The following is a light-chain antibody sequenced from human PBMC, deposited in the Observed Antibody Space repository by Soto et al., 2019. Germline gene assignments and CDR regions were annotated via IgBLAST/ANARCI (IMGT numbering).Light chain of an antibody. CDR1: QSVSSY. V-gene: IGKV3-20*01. J-gene: IGKJ1*01. Sequence: EIVLTQSPSNLSFAPFYRSTLSCRASQSVSSYLAWYQQKPGQAPRLLIYDASNRATGIPARFSGSGSGTDFTLTISRLEPEDFAVYYCQQYGSSPPWTFGQGTKVDI. CDR2: DAS. CDR3: QQYGSSPPWT.